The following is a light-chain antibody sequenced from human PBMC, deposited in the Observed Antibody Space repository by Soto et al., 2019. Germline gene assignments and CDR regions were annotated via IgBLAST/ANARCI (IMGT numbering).Light chain of an antibody. CDR1: SSDVGGHNY. V-gene: IGLV2-14*03. CDR2: NVD. CDR3: SSYADSSTVV. Sequence: QSALTQVASVSASPGQSITISCTGTSSDVGGHNYVSWYQQHPGKAPKLMIYNVDYRPSGVSNRFSGSKPGNTASLTISGLQADDEAYYYCSSYADSSTVVFGGGTKLTVL. J-gene: IGLJ2*01.